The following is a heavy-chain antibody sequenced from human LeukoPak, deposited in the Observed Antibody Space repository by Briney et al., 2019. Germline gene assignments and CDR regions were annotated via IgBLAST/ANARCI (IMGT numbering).Heavy chain of an antibody. CDR2: IYTSGGT. CDR3: AREGGYYYDSSGNFDY. J-gene: IGHJ4*02. Sequence: SETLSLTCTVSGGSISSYYWSWIRQPAGKGLEWIGRIYTSGGTNYNPSLKSRVTMSVDTSKNQFSLKLSSVTAADTAIFYCAREGGYYYDSSGNFDYWGQGTLVTVSS. V-gene: IGHV4-4*07. D-gene: IGHD3-22*01. CDR1: GGSISSYY.